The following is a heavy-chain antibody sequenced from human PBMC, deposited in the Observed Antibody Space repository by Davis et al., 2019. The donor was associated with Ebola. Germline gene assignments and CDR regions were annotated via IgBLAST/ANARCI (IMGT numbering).Heavy chain of an antibody. D-gene: IGHD7-27*01. Sequence: MPSETLSLTCTVSGDSISSYYWSWIRQPPGKELEWMGCIYYSGSTNYNPSLKSRVTMSIDTSKNQFSLRLSSVTAADTAVYYCAKHRAEWLTGIFDSWGQGTQVTVSS. CDR3: AKHRAEWLTGIFDS. J-gene: IGHJ4*02. V-gene: IGHV4-59*08. CDR2: IYYSGST. CDR1: GDSISSYY.